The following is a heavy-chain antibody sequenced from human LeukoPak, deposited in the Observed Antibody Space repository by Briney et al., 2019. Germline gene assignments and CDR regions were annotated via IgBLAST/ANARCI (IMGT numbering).Heavy chain of an antibody. CDR2: IYISGST. J-gene: IGHJ4*02. CDR3: ATGDQAFDH. Sequence: PSETLSLTCTVSGGSISNWYWSWIRQPAGKGLEWIGRIYISGSTNHNPSLKSRVTMSKDTSTNQVSLKLNSVTAADTAVYYCATGDQAFDHWGQGTLVTVSS. CDR1: GGSISNWY. V-gene: IGHV4-4*07.